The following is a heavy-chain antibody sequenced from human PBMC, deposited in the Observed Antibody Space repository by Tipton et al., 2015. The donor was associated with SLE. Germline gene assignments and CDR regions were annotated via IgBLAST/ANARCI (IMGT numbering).Heavy chain of an antibody. CDR2: ISAYNGYT. CDR1: GYTFTRYG. V-gene: IGHV1-18*01. CDR3: ALGYSSSWPPGEFDY. Sequence: QVQLVQSGAEVKKPGASVKVSCKASGYTFTRYGISWVRQAPGQGLECMGWISAYNGYTNYAQKLQGRVTMTTDTSTSTAYMELRSLRSDDTAVYYCALGYSSSWPPGEFDYWGQGTLVTVSS. J-gene: IGHJ4*02. D-gene: IGHD6-13*01.